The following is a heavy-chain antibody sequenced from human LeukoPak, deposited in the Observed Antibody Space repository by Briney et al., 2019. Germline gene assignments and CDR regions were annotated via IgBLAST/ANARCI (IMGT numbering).Heavy chain of an antibody. CDR2: INTDGSST. Sequence: PGGSLRLSCAASGFTFSSYWMHWVRQAPGKGLVWVSRINTDGSSTSYADSVKGRFTISRDNAKNTLYLQMNSLRAEDTAVYYCARLRDYYGSGPVDYWGQGTLVTVSS. V-gene: IGHV3-74*01. CDR1: GFTFSSYW. J-gene: IGHJ4*02. CDR3: ARLRDYYGSGPVDY. D-gene: IGHD3-10*01.